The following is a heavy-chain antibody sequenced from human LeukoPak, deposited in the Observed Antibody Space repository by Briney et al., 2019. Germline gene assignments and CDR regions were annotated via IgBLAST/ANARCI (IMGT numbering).Heavy chain of an antibody. J-gene: IGHJ4*02. V-gene: IGHV1-18*01. CDR1: GYTFTSYD. Sequence: ASVKVSCKASGYTFTSYDINWVRQATGQGLEWMGWISAYNGNTNYAQKLQGRVTMTTDTSTSTAYMELRSLRSGDTAVYYCARASGIVGATGDYWGQGTLVTVSS. CDR3: ARASGIVGATGDY. D-gene: IGHD1-26*01. CDR2: ISAYNGNT.